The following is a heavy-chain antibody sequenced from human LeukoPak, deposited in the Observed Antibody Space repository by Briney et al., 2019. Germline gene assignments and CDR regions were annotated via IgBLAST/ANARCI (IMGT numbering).Heavy chain of an antibody. V-gene: IGHV1-2*02. D-gene: IGHD2-8*01. CDR3: ARPLLPYCTNGVCYEAGRLWFDP. J-gene: IGHJ5*02. CDR1: GYTFINFH. Sequence: ASVKVSCKASGYTFINFHMYWVRQAPGQGLEWMGWINPNSGGTNYAQKFQGRVTMTRDTSISTAYMELSRLRSDDTAVYYCARPLLPYCTNGVCYEAGRLWFDPWGQGTLVTVSS. CDR2: INPNSGGT.